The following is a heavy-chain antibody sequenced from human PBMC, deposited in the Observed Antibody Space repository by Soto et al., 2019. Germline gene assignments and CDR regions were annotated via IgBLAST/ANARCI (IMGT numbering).Heavy chain of an antibody. Sequence: QVQLVQSGAEVKKPGASVKVSCKASGYTFTGYYMHWVRQAPGQGLEWMGWINPNSGGTNYAQKFQGWVTMTRDTSISTAYMELSRLRSDDTAVYYCARNHYYGSGSYYNDGMDVWGQGTTVTVSS. CDR3: ARNHYYGSGSYYNDGMDV. CDR2: INPNSGGT. V-gene: IGHV1-2*04. J-gene: IGHJ6*02. CDR1: GYTFTGYY. D-gene: IGHD3-10*01.